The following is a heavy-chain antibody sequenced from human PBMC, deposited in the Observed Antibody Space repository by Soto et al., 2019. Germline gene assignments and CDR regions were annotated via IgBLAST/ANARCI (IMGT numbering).Heavy chain of an antibody. CDR1: GFTFSSYW. V-gene: IGHV3-74*01. CDR3: ARPYCSSTSCYVYYGMDV. J-gene: IGHJ6*02. CDR2: INSDGSST. Sequence: SGGSLRLSCAASGFTFSSYWMHWVRQAPGKGLVWVSRINSDGSSTSYADSVKGRFTISRDNAKNTLYLQMNSLRAEDTAVYYCARPYCSSTSCYVYYGMDVWGQGTTVTVSS. D-gene: IGHD2-2*01.